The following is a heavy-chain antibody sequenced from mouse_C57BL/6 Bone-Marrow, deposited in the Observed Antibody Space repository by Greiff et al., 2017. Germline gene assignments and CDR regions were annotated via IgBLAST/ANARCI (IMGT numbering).Heavy chain of an antibody. J-gene: IGHJ3*01. CDR2: INSDGGST. V-gene: IGHV5-2*01. CDR1: EYEFPSHD. Sequence: DVKLVESGGGLVQPGESLKLSCESNEYEFPSHDMSWVRKTPEKRLELVAAINSDGGSTYYPDTMDRRFIISRDNTKKTLYLQRSSLWSEYTALYDCARKATAWFAYWGEGTLVTVSA. CDR3: ARKATAWFAY.